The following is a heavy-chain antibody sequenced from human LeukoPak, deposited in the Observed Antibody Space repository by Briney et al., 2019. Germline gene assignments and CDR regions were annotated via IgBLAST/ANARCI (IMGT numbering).Heavy chain of an antibody. D-gene: IGHD6-19*01. CDR1: GYTFTGYY. CDR2: INPNSGGT. Sequence: ASVTVSCTASGYTFTGYYMHWVRQAPGQGLEWMGWINPNSGGTNYAQKFQGWVTMTRDTSISTAYMELSRLRSDDTAVYYCARGQAAYSSGWYGYYYYGMDVWGQGTTVTVSS. V-gene: IGHV1-2*04. J-gene: IGHJ6*02. CDR3: ARGQAAYSSGWYGYYYYGMDV.